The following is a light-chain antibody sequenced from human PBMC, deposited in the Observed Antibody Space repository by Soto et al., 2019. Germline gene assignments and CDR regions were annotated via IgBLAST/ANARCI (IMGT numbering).Light chain of an antibody. J-gene: IGLJ3*02. CDR3: QSYDSSLRGRV. CDR2: GNS. V-gene: IGLV1-40*01. Sequence: QSVLTQPPSVSGAPGQRVTISCTGSSSNIGAGYDVHWYQQLPGTAPKLLIYGNSNRPSGVPERFSGSKSGTSASLAITGLQAEDEADYYCQSYDSSLRGRVFGGGTKLTVL. CDR1: SSNIGAGYD.